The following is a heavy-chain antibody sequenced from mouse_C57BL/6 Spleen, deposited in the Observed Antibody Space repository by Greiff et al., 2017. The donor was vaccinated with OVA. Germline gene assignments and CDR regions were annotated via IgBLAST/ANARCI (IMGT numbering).Heavy chain of an antibody. CDR2: ISDGGSYT. D-gene: IGHD1-1*01. CDR3: ASSFSLFDY. CDR1: GFTFSSYA. J-gene: IGHJ2*01. Sequence: EVQLVESGGGLVKPGGSLKLSCAASGFTFSSYAMSWVRQTPEKRLEWVATISDGGSYTYYPDNVKGRFTISRDNAKNNLYLQMSHLKSEDTAMYYCASSFSLFDYWGQGTTLTVSS. V-gene: IGHV5-4*01.